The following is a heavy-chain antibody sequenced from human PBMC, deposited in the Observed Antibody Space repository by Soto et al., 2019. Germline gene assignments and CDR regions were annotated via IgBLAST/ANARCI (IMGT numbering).Heavy chain of an antibody. CDR2: ISGSGGST. Sequence: GGSLRLSCAASGFTFSSYAMSWVRQAPGKGLEWVSAISGSGGSTYYADSVKGRFTISRDNSKNTLYLQMNSLRAEDTAVYYCAKVRGGIWFGELLSYYMDVWGKGTTVTVSS. V-gene: IGHV3-23*01. CDR3: AKVRGGIWFGELLSYYMDV. J-gene: IGHJ6*03. D-gene: IGHD3-10*01. CDR1: GFTFSSYA.